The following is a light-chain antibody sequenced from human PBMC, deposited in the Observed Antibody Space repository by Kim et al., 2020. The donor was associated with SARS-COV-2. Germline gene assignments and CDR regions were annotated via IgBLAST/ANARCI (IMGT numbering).Light chain of an antibody. CDR3: QESYTTPRT. J-gene: IGKJ1*01. CDR1: ISTY. V-gene: IGKV1-39*01. CDR2: LAS. Sequence: ISTYLNWFQHKPGKAPKLFIYLASTLQSGVPSRFGGSGSGTDFTLTISSLQPEDFGTYYCQESYTTPRTFGQGTKVDIK.